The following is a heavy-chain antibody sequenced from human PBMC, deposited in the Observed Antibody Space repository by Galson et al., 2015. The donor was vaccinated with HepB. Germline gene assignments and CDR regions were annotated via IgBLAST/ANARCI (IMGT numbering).Heavy chain of an antibody. CDR1: GGSFSDYY. CDR3: ARVGVIMFGGAIVVPHFFDY. Sequence: ETLSLTCAVYGGSFSDYYYTWIRQSPGEGLEWIGQVTHSGTTNYTPSLKSRVTISVDTSKNQFSLKLSSVTAADTAVYFCARVGVIMFGGAIVVPHFFDYWGQGTLVTVSS. V-gene: IGHV4-34*01. D-gene: IGHD3-16*02. J-gene: IGHJ4*02. CDR2: VTHSGTT.